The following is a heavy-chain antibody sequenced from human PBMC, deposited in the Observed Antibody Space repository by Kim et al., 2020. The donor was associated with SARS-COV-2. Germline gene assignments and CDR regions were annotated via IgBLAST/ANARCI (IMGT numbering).Heavy chain of an antibody. J-gene: IGHJ6*02. CDR1: GFVFSDYY. D-gene: IGHD3-3*01. CDR2: IRNRANRYST. V-gene: IGHV3-72*01. CDR3: ARTLRFLDMDV. Sequence: GGYLRLSCTASGFVFSDYYMDWVRQAPGKGPEWVGRIRNRANRYSTDFAASVKGRFSISRDDSKSTLYLQMNNLRAEDTAIYYCARTLRFLDMDVWGQGTTVTVSS.